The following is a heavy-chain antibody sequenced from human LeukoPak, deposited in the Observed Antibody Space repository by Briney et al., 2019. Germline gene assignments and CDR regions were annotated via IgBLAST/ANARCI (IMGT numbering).Heavy chain of an antibody. J-gene: IGHJ4*02. CDR3: ARGSGYSSGWYYFDY. CDR1: GFTFSSYS. V-gene: IGHV3-21*01. Sequence: GGSLRLSCAASGFTFSSYSMNWVRQAPGKGLEWVSSISSSSSYIYYADAVKGRFTISRDNAKNSLYLQMNSLRAEDTAVYYCARGSGYSSGWYYFDYWGQGTLVTVSS. D-gene: IGHD6-19*01. CDR2: ISSSSSYI.